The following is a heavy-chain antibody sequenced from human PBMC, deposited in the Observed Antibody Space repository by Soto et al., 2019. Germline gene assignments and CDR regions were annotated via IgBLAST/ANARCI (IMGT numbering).Heavy chain of an antibody. J-gene: IGHJ6*02. CDR3: ARDITYCISTSCYFAAGKKYGMDV. CDR1: GYTFTSYY. Sequence: ASVKVSCKASGYTFTSYYMHWVRQAPGQGLEWMGIINPSGGSTSYARKFQGRVTMTRDTSTSTVYMELSSLRSEDTAVYYCARDITYCISTSCYFAAGKKYGMDVWGQGTTVTVSS. D-gene: IGHD2-2*01. CDR2: INPSGGST. V-gene: IGHV1-46*01.